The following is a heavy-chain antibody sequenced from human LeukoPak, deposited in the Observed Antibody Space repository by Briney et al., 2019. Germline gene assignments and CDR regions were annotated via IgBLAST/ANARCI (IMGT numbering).Heavy chain of an antibody. CDR2: IIPILGIA. CDR1: GYTFTSYA. J-gene: IGHJ4*02. D-gene: IGHD1-26*01. Sequence: ASVKVSCKASGYTFTSYAISWVRQAPGQGLEWTGRIIPILGIANYAQKFQGRVTITADKSTSTAYMELSSLRSEDTAVYYCARDYGGSYYPDYWGQGTLVTVSS. CDR3: ARDYGGSYYPDY. V-gene: IGHV1-69*04.